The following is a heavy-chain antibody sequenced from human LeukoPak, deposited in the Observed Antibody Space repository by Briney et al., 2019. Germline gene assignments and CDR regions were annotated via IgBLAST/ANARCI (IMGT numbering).Heavy chain of an antibody. CDR1: GGSISSYY. CDR3: ARFKGAAADPEGDDAFDI. D-gene: IGHD6-13*01. V-gene: IGHV4-4*07. CDR2: IYTSGST. J-gene: IGHJ3*02. Sequence: SENLSLTCTVSGGSISSYYWSWIRQPAGKGLEWIGRIYTSGSTNYNPSLKSRVTMSVDTSKNQFSLKLSSVTAADTAVYYCARFKGAAADPEGDDAFDIWGQGTMVTVSS.